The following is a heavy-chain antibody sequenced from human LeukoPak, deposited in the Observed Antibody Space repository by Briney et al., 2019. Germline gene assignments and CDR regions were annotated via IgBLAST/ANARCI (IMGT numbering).Heavy chain of an antibody. J-gene: IGHJ4*02. V-gene: IGHV1-46*01. CDR1: GYTFTSYY. CDR2: INPSGGST. D-gene: IGHD3-10*01. Sequence: GASVKVSCKASGYTFTSYYMHWVRQAPGQGLEWMGIINPSGGSTSYAQKFRGRVTMTRDMSTSTVYMELSSLRSEDTAVYYCATEGKMVRGVYTDYWGQGTLVTVSS. CDR3: ATEGKMVRGVYTDY.